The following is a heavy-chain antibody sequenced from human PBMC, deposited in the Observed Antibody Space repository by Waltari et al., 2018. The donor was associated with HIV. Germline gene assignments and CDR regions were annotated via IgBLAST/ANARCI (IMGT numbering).Heavy chain of an antibody. CDR1: GVTFSRYW. J-gene: IGHJ3*01. Sequence: EVQLVESGGGLVQPGGALRLSCAASGVTFSRYWMHWVRQVPGKGLVWGSSISSDGRSTTYADSVKGRFTISRDNAKSTLYLEMNSLGAEDTAVYYCVRDLLNIGVAGTVWGQGTMVTVSS. CDR2: ISSDGRST. V-gene: IGHV3-74*01. CDR3: VRDLLNIGVAGTV. D-gene: IGHD6-19*01.